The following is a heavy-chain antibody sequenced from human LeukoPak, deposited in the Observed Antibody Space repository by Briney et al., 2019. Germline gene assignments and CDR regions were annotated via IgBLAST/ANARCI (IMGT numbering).Heavy chain of an antibody. V-gene: IGHV5-51*01. CDR3: ARAAYYDFWSGYSYYMDV. D-gene: IGHD3-3*01. J-gene: IGHJ6*03. CDR1: GYSFTSYW. CDR2: IYPADSDT. Sequence: GESLKISCKGSGYSFTSYWIGWVRQMPGKGLEWMGIIYPADSDTRYSPSFQGQVTISADKSISTAYLQWSSLKASDTAMYYCARAAYYDFWSGYSYYMDVWGKGTTVTVSS.